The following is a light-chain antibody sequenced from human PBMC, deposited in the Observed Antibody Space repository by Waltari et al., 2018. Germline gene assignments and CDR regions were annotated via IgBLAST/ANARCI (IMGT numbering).Light chain of an antibody. CDR1: QSVGSK. Sequence: IVLAQSPGTLSLSPGGRATLSCRASQSVGSKLAWYQQKPGQTPRLLIYGASSRSTGIPDRFSGSGSGTDFTLTISRLEPEDFAVYYCQQYSTSPFTFGGGTKVEIK. V-gene: IGKV3-20*01. CDR2: GAS. J-gene: IGKJ4*01. CDR3: QQYSTSPFT.